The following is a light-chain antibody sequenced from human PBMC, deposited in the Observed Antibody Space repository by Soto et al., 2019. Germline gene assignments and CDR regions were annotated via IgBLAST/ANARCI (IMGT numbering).Light chain of an antibody. J-gene: IGLJ1*01. Sequence: QAVVTQPPSASGTPGQRVAFSCSGSSSNIGANTVNWYQQFPGAAPKLLIYSHSQRPSGVPDRFSGSKSGTSASLAISGLQSDDEADYYCAAWDDSLNGYVFGTGTKVTVL. CDR1: SSNIGANT. CDR3: AAWDDSLNGYV. CDR2: SHS. V-gene: IGLV1-44*01.